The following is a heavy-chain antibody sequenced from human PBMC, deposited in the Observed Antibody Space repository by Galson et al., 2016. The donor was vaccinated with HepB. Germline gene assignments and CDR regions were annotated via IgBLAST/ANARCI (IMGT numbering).Heavy chain of an antibody. Sequence: CAISGDSASSNSAAWNWIRQSPSRGLEWLGRTSYRSKWYNDYAVSVKSRITINPDTSKNQFSLQLNSVTPEDTAVYYCARVHQGWYAGYFDYWGQGTLVTVSS. D-gene: IGHD6-19*01. CDR1: GDSASSNSAA. J-gene: IGHJ4*02. CDR2: TSYRSKWYN. V-gene: IGHV6-1*01. CDR3: ARVHQGWYAGYFDY.